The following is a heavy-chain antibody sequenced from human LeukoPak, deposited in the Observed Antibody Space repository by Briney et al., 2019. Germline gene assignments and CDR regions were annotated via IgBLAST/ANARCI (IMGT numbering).Heavy chain of an antibody. CDR1: GVSISSSNSY. D-gene: IGHD3-22*01. CDR2: IYYSGNT. CDR3: ARDYDSSGCPQWFDP. V-gene: IGHV4-39*01. Sequence: PSETLSLTCTVSGVSISSSNSYWGWIRQPPGKGLEWIGSIYYSGNTYYNASLKSQVSISIDTSKNRFSLKLSSVTAADTALYYCARDYDSSGCPQWFDPWGQGTLVTVSS. J-gene: IGHJ5*02.